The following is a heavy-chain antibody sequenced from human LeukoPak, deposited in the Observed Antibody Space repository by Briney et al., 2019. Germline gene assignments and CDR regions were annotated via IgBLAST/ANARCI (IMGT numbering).Heavy chain of an antibody. CDR3: ARGFGGGYNLNY. CDR2: ISAYKGNT. CDR1: GYTFTSHG. D-gene: IGHD5-24*01. Sequence: ASVTVSCKASGYTFTSHGISWGRQAPGEGLEWMGWISAYKGNTNYAQKLQGRVTMTTDTSTSTAYMELRSLRSDDTAVYYCARGFGGGYNLNYWGQGTLVTVSS. J-gene: IGHJ4*02. V-gene: IGHV1-18*01.